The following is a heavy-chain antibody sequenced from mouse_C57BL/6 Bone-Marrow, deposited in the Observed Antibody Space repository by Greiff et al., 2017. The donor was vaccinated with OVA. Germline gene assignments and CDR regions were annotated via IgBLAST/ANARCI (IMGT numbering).Heavy chain of an antibody. CDR2: ISSGSSTI. Sequence: EVQGVESGGGLVKPGGSLKLSCAASGFTFSDYGMHWVRQAPERGLEWVAYISSGSSTIYYADTVKGRLTISRDNAKNTLFLQMTSLRSEDTAMYYCARHYYGNYWYFDVWGTGTTVTVSS. V-gene: IGHV5-17*01. J-gene: IGHJ1*03. CDR3: ARHYYGNYWYFDV. D-gene: IGHD2-1*01. CDR1: GFTFSDYG.